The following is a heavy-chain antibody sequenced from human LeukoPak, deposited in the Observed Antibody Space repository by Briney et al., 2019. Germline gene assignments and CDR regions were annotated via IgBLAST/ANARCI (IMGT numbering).Heavy chain of an antibody. D-gene: IGHD6-19*01. V-gene: IGHV3-33*01. CDR2: IWYDGSNK. Sequence: GGSLRLSCAASGFTFSSYGMHWVRQAPGKGLEWVAVIWYDGSNKYYADSAKGRFTISRDNSKNTLYLQMNSLRAEDTAVYYCARASLVAGTDAEYFQHWGQGTLVTVSS. J-gene: IGHJ1*01. CDR3: ARASLVAGTDAEYFQH. CDR1: GFTFSSYG.